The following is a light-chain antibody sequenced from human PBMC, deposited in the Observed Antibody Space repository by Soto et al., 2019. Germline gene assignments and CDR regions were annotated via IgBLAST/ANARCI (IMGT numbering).Light chain of an antibody. CDR3: QQRVNWPPLT. J-gene: IGKJ4*01. V-gene: IGKV3D-20*02. Sequence: EIVLTQSPGTLSLSPGEGATLSCRASQSVSTNFFAWYQQKPGQAPRLLIYGASTRATGIPDRFSGSGSGTDFTLTISRLEPEDFAVYCCQQRVNWPPLTFGGGTKVEI. CDR2: GAS. CDR1: QSVSTNF.